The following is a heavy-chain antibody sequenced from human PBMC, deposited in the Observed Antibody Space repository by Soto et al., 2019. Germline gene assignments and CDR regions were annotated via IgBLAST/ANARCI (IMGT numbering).Heavy chain of an antibody. Sequence: PGGSLRLSCAASGFTFSSYAMSWVRQAPGKGLEWVSIISDSGRNTYYAGSVKGRVTISRDNSKNTLYLQMNSLRAVDSVVFYCARSIAARPGWFDPWGQGTLVTVSS. D-gene: IGHD6-6*01. CDR3: ARSIAARPGWFDP. CDR2: ISDSGRNT. CDR1: GFTFSSYA. J-gene: IGHJ5*02. V-gene: IGHV3-23*01.